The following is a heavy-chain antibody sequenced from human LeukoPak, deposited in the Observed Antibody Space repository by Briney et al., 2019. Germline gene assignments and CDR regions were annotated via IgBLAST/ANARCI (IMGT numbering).Heavy chain of an antibody. D-gene: IGHD5-12*01. J-gene: IGHJ5*02. CDR3: ATQNPPGSGYYDTYNWFDP. CDR2: ISGDGSGT. V-gene: IGHV3-43*02. CDR1: GFTFDDYV. Sequence: PGGSLRLSCTASGFTFDDYVMHWVRQAPGKGLEWVFLISGDGSGTYYADSVKGRFTISRDNSKNSLFLHMSGLRAEDTALYYCATQNPPGSGYYDTYNWFDPWGQGTLVTVAS.